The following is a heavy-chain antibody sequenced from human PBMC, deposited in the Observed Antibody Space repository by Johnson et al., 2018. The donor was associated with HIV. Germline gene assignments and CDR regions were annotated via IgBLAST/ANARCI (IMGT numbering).Heavy chain of an antibody. J-gene: IGHJ3*02. CDR1: GFTFSSYA. V-gene: IGHV3-30*04. D-gene: IGHD6-6*01. CDR3: AREPRIAAFRDAFDI. CDR2: ISYDGSNK. Sequence: QVQLVESGGGLVQPGRSLRLSCAASGFTFSSYAMHWVRQAPGKGLEWVAVISYDGSNKYYADSVKGRFTISRDNSKNTLYLQMNSLRAEDTAVYYCAREPRIAAFRDAFDIWGQGTMVTVSS.